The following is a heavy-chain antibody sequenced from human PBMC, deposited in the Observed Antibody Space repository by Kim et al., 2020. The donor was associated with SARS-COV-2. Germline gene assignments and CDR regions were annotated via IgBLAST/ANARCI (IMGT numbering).Heavy chain of an antibody. D-gene: IGHD2-15*01. V-gene: IGHV3-11*05. CDR2: ISSSSSYT. CDR1: GFTFSDYY. J-gene: IGHJ4*02. CDR3: ARERDCSGGSCYPVDY. Sequence: GGSLRLSCAASGFTFSDYYMSWIRQAPGKGLEWVSYISSSSSYTNYADSVKGRFTISRDNAKNSLYLQMNSLRAEDTAVYYCARERDCSGGSCYPVDYWGQGTLVTVSS.